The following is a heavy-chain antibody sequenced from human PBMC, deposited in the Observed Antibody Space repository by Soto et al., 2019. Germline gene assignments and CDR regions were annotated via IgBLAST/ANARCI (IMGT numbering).Heavy chain of an antibody. CDR2: ISSTGRTI. CDR3: ARSYSSGWEFDY. D-gene: IGHD6-19*01. Sequence: PGGSLKLSCGASGFTFSNYYMSWIRQAPGKGLEWVSYISSTGRTIYYADSVKGRFTVSRDNAQNSLSLKLNSLRVEDTAVYYFARSYSSGWEFDYWGQGTQVTVSA. CDR1: GFTFSNYY. V-gene: IGHV3-11*01. J-gene: IGHJ4*02.